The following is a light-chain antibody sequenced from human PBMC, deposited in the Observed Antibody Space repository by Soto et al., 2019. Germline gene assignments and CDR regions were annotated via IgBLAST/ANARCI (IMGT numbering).Light chain of an antibody. J-gene: IGKJ2*01. V-gene: IGKV1D-8*01. CDR3: QQYYSFPYT. CDR1: QGISTY. Sequence: VIWMTQSPSLLSASTGDRVTISCRISQGISTYLAWYQQKPGKAPELLIYAASSLQSGVPSRFSGSGSGTDFTLTISCLQSEDFATYYCQQYYSFPYTFGQGPKVDI. CDR2: AAS.